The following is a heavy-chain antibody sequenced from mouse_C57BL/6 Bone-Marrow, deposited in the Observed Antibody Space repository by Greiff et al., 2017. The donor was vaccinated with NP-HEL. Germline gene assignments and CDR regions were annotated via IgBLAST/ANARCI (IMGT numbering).Heavy chain of an antibody. J-gene: IGHJ2*01. CDR2: IDTSDSYP. CDR1: GYTFTSYW. CDR3: ARRRGSHFDY. V-gene: IGHV1-59*01. Sequence: QVQLQQPGAELVRPGTSVKLSCKASGYTFTSYWMHWVKQRHGQGLEWIGVIDTSDSYPNSNQKFKGKATLTVDTSSSTAYMQLSSLTSEDSAVYYCARRRGSHFDYWGQGTTLTVSS.